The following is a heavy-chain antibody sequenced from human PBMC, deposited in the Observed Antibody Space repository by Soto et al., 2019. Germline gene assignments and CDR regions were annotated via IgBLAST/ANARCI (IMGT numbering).Heavy chain of an antibody. J-gene: IGHJ5*02. CDR2: ISGSGGST. V-gene: IGHV3-23*01. CDR1: GFTFSSYA. CDR3: AKDQRYCTNGVCPIENWFDP. D-gene: IGHD2-8*01. Sequence: EVQLLESGGGLVQPGGSLRLSCAASGFTFSSYAMSWVRQAPGKGLEWVSAISGSGGSTYYADSVKGRFTISRDNSKNTLYLQMNSLRDEDTAVYYCAKDQRYCTNGVCPIENWFDPWGQGTLVTVSS.